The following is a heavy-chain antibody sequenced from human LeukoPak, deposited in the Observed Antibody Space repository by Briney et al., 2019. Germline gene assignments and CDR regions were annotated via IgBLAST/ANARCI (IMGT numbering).Heavy chain of an antibody. V-gene: IGHV4-59*01. J-gene: IGHJ4*02. CDR2: IYYSGST. CDR3: ARDRDDSSGYYLGY. CDR1: GGSISSYY. D-gene: IGHD3-22*01. Sequence: PSETLSLTCTVSGGSISSYYWSWIRQPPGKGLEWIGYIYYSGSTNYNPSLKSRVTISVDTSKNQFSLKLSSVTAADTAVYYCARDRDDSSGYYLGYWGQGTLVTVSS.